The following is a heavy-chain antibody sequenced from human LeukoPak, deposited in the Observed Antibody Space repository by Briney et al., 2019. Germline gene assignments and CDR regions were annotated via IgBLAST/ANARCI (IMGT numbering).Heavy chain of an antibody. CDR2: ISRNSGSI. CDR3: AKDIYGDYVQGWFDP. CDR1: GFTFDDYA. Sequence: PGGSLRLSCAASGFTFDDYAMHWVRQAPGKGLEWVSGISRNSGSIGYADSVKGRFTISRDNAKNSLYLQMNSLRAEDTALYYCAKDIYGDYVQGWFDPWGQGTLVTVSS. V-gene: IGHV3-9*01. D-gene: IGHD4-17*01. J-gene: IGHJ5*02.